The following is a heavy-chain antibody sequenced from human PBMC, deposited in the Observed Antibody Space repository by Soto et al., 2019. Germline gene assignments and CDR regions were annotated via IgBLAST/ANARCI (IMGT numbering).Heavy chain of an antibody. CDR3: AKDGVGTAMGRPAFDY. D-gene: IGHD5-18*01. CDR1: GFTFSSYG. Sequence: SLRLSCAASGFTFSSYGMHWVRQAPGKGLEWVAVISYDGSNKYYADSVKGRFTISRDNSKNTLYLQMNSLRAEDTAVYYCAKDGVGTAMGRPAFDYWGQGTLVTVSS. V-gene: IGHV3-30*18. CDR2: ISYDGSNK. J-gene: IGHJ4*02.